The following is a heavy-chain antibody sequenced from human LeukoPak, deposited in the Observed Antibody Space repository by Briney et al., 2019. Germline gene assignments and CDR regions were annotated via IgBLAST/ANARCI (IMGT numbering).Heavy chain of an antibody. V-gene: IGHV4-34*01. CDR3: ARGIAARQSIFDY. Sequence: KPSEALSLTCAVYGGSFSGYYWRWIRQPPGKGVEGIGEINHSGSTNYNPSLKSRVTISVDTSKNQFSLKLSSVTAADTAVYYCARGIAARQSIFDYWGQETLVTVSS. CDR2: INHSGST. D-gene: IGHD6-6*01. CDR1: GGSFSGYY. J-gene: IGHJ4*02.